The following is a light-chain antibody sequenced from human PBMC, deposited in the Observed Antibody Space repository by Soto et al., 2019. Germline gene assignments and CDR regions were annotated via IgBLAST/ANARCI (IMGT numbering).Light chain of an antibody. J-gene: IGKJ5*01. CDR1: QSVSSY. V-gene: IGKV3-11*01. CDR3: QQRSNWPSIT. CDR2: DAS. Sequence: ESGFTQSPSTLSLSPGERATLHCRASQSVSSYLAWYQQKPGQAPRLLIYDASNRATGIPARFSGSGSGTDFTLTISSLEPEDFAVYYCQQRSNWPSITFGQGTRLEIK.